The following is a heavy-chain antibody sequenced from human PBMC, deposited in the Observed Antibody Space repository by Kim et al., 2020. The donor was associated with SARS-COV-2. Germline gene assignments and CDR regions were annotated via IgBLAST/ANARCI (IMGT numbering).Heavy chain of an antibody. CDR2: IYYSRST. J-gene: IGHJ5*02. CDR1: GGSVSSGCYY. CDR3: PAYGSERYYTNP. V-gene: IGHV4-61*03. D-gene: IGHD3-10*01. Sequence: SETLSLTCTVSGGSVSSGCYYWIWLRQPPGQGLEWIGYIYYSRSTNYNPSLRSRVTISVATSKNTFSLNLITVTAADTAEYSCPAYGSERYYTNPWGQG.